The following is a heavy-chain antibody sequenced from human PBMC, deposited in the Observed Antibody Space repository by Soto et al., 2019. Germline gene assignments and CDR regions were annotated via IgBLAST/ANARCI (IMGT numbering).Heavy chain of an antibody. CDR3: ARATIVLVPAAMVSHWFDP. D-gene: IGHD2-2*01. V-gene: IGHV4-30-4*01. CDR1: GGSISSGDYY. J-gene: IGHJ5*02. CDR2: IYYSGST. Sequence: QVQLQESGPGLVKPSQTLSLTCTVSGGSISSGDYYWSWIRQPPGRGLEWIGYIYYSGSTYYNPSLNSRVTISVDTSTTQFSLKLSSVTAADTAVYYCARATIVLVPAAMVSHWFDPWGQGTLVTVSS.